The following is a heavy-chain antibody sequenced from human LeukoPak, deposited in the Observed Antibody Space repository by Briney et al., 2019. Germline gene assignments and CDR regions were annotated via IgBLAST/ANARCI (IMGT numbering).Heavy chain of an antibody. CDR1: GGTFSNYA. D-gene: IGHD6-19*01. V-gene: IGHV1-69*06. CDR2: IIPIFGTA. J-gene: IGHJ6*03. Sequence: SVKVSCKASGGTFSNYAISWVRQAPGQGLEWMGGIIPIFGTANYAQKFRGRVTITADKSTRTAYMELSSLRSEDTAVYYCARAHFYSSGLYYYYYMDVWGKGTTVTISS. CDR3: ARAHFYSSGLYYYYYMDV.